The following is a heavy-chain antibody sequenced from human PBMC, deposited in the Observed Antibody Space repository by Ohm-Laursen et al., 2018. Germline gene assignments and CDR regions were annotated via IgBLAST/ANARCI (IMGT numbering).Heavy chain of an antibody. CDR1: GFTASSNY. J-gene: IGHJ3*02. CDR2: IYSGGST. D-gene: IGHD1-20*01. CDR3: ARRYNWNADDAFDI. Sequence: SLRLSCSASGFTASSNYMSWVRQAPGKGLEWVSVIYSGGSTYYADSVKGRFTISRDSSKNTLYLQMNSLRAEDTAVYYCARRYNWNADDAFDIWGQGTMVTVSS. V-gene: IGHV3-66*01.